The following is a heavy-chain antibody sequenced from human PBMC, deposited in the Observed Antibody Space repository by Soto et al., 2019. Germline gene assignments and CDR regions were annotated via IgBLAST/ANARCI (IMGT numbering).Heavy chain of an antibody. CDR3: AKEMYYDFWSGYQPYYYYMDV. D-gene: IGHD3-3*01. Sequence: TVNSYGMTLVRKDPGKGLEWVSAISGSGGRTYYADSVKGRFTISRDNSKNTLYLQMNSLRAEDTAVYYCAKEMYYDFWSGYQPYYYYMDVWGKGPTVTVSS. J-gene: IGHJ6*03. CDR2: ISGSGGRT. CDR1: TVNSYG. V-gene: IGHV3-23*01.